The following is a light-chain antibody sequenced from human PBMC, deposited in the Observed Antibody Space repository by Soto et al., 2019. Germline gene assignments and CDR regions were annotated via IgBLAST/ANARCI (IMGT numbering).Light chain of an antibody. CDR1: QSVNSY. CDR2: GAS. Sequence: VLADSPVTLTVSPGERATLSCRAGQSVNSYLAWYQQKPGQAPRLLIRGASARATGIPARFSGSGSGTEFTLTISSLQYEDFAVYYCQQYNQWPLTFGGGTKVDIK. J-gene: IGKJ4*01. V-gene: IGKV3-15*01. CDR3: QQYNQWPLT.